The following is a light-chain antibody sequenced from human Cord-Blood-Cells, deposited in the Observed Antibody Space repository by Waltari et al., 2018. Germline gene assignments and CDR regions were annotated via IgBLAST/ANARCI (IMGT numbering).Light chain of an antibody. CDR1: QSFNSSY. CDR2: GAS. V-gene: IGKV3-20*01. Sequence: IVLTQSPGTLSLSPGERPTLSCRASQSFNSSYLVWYQQKPGQAPRLLIYGASSRPPRLPDRFICSGAAADFTLTISRLEPEDVAVYYCQQYGSSSYTFVQGTKLEVK. J-gene: IGKJ2*01. CDR3: QQYGSSSYT.